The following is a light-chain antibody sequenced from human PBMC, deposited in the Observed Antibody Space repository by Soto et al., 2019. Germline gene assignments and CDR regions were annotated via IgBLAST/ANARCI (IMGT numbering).Light chain of an antibody. V-gene: IGKV1-39*01. J-gene: IGKJ2*01. CDR1: QSITNY. CDR3: QQSDSYPYT. CDR2: AAS. Sequence: DIQMTQSPSSLSVSVGDRVTITCRASQSITNYLNWYQQKPGKAPKLLVYAASSLQSGVPSRFSGNGSGTDFTLTISSLQPEDSASYYCQQSDSYPYTFGQGTKLEIK.